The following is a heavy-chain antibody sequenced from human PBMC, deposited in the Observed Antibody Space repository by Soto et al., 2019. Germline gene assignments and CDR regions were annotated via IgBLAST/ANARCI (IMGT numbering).Heavy chain of an antibody. CDR1: GFTFTGYA. V-gene: IGHV3-23*01. CDR3: AKSIIAAGTYHFDN. Sequence: EVQLLESGGGLVQPGGSLRLSCAASGFTFTGYAMSWVRQAPGKGLEWVLGISGSGSSTDYADSVKGRFIISRDSSNNTVYLQMNSLTAEDTAMYYCAKSIIAAGTYHFDNWGQGALVAVSS. J-gene: IGHJ4*02. CDR2: ISGSGSST. D-gene: IGHD6-13*01.